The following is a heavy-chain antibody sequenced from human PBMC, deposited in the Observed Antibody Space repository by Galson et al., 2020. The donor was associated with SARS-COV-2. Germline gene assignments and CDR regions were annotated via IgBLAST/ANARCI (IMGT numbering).Heavy chain of an antibody. CDR2: LSYDGSNK. CDR3: ASVDYGDY. V-gene: IGHV3-30*03. CDR1: GFPFSEYG. J-gene: IGHJ4*02. Sequence: GESLKIPCAASGFPFSEYGMPWVRQAPGKGPGWVPVLSYDGSNKYYANSVKGRFTISRDNSKNTLYLQMNSLRHEDTAVYYCASVDYGDYWGQGTRVSVSS.